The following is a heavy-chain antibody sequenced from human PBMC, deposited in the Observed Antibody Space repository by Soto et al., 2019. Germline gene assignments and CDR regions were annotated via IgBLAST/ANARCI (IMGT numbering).Heavy chain of an antibody. Sequence: GASLKISCQASGYSFTIYWITWVRQMPGKGLEWMGRIDPSDSYTNYSPSFQGHVTISADKSISTAYLHWSSLKASDTAMYYCARRVAAAEGGFDYWGQGTLVTVSS. CDR2: IDPSDSYT. D-gene: IGHD6-25*01. CDR3: ARRVAAAEGGFDY. CDR1: GYSFTIYW. J-gene: IGHJ4*02. V-gene: IGHV5-10-1*01.